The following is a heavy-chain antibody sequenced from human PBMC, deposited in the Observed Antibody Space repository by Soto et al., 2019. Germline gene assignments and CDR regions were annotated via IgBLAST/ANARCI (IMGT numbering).Heavy chain of an antibody. D-gene: IGHD3-9*01. CDR3: ARDAGAGLRYFDWSRQPLYAFDI. CDR1: GYTFTSYA. J-gene: IGHJ3*02. V-gene: IGHV1-3*01. Sequence: AASVEVSCNASGYTFTSYAMHWVRQAPGQRLEWMGWINAGNGNTKYSQKFQGRVTITRDTSASTAYMELNSLRAEDTAVYYCARDAGAGLRYFDWSRQPLYAFDIWGQGTMVTVSS. CDR2: INAGNGNT.